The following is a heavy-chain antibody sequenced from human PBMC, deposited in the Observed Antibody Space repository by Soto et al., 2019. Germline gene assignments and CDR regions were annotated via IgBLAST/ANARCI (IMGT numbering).Heavy chain of an antibody. V-gene: IGHV4-59*01. Sequence: TLSLTCTVSGGSISSYYWSWIRQPPGKGLEWIGYIFYSGSTNYNPSLKSRVTISVDTSKNQFSLKLSSVTAADTAVYYCARAHGWFDPWGQGTLVTVPQ. J-gene: IGHJ5*02. CDR2: IFYSGST. CDR1: GGSISSYY. CDR3: ARAHGWFDP.